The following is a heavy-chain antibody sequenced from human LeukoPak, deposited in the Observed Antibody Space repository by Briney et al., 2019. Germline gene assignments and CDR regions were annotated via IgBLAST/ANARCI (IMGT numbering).Heavy chain of an antibody. Sequence: GMSLRLSCAASGFTFSRYGMHWVRQAPGKGLEWVALISYDGSNKYYADSGKGRFTISRDNSKNTLYLQMNSLRVEDTAMYYCAKDRSSSWTWTIDYWGQGTLVTVSS. J-gene: IGHJ4*02. V-gene: IGHV3-30*18. CDR3: AKDRSSSWTWTIDY. CDR1: GFTFSRYG. CDR2: ISYDGSNK. D-gene: IGHD6-13*01.